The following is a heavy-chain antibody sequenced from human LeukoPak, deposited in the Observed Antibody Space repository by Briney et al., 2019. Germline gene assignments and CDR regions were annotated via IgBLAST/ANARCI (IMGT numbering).Heavy chain of an antibody. CDR3: ARHLRLLMVYAA. D-gene: IGHD2-8*01. CDR1: GGSISSSSYY. Sequence: SETLSLTCTVSGGSISSSSYYWGWIRQPPGKGLEWIGSIYYSGSTYYNPSLKSRVTISVDTSKNQFSLKLSSVTAADTAVHYCARHLRLLMVYAAWGQGTLVTVSS. V-gene: IGHV4-39*01. J-gene: IGHJ5*02. CDR2: IYYSGST.